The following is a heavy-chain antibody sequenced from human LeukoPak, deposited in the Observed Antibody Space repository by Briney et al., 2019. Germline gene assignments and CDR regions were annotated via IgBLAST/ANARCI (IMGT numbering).Heavy chain of an antibody. D-gene: IGHD2-15*01. CDR3: AGERRGGYRFDF. Sequence: PSETLSLTCTVSGGSINSYVWSWLRQPPGKGLEWIGYIYSGGSTTYNPSLKSRITISVDKSKNQFSLKLNSLTAADTAVYYCAGERRGGYRFDFWGQGALVTVSS. CDR2: IYSGGST. J-gene: IGHJ4*02. V-gene: IGHV4-59*01. CDR1: GGSINSYV.